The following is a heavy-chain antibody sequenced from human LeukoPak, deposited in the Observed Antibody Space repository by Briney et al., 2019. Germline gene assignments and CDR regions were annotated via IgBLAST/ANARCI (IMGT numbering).Heavy chain of an antibody. CDR3: AKDSMRSWDYVWGSYRYTDYYFDY. D-gene: IGHD3-16*02. J-gene: IGHJ4*02. Sequence: GGSLRLSCAASGFTFSSYAMSWVRQAPGKGLEWVSAISGSGGSTYYADSVKGRFTISRGNSKSTLYLQMNSLRAEDTAVYYCAKDSMRSWDYVWGSYRYTDYYFDYWGQGTLVTVSS. CDR1: GFTFSSYA. CDR2: ISGSGGST. V-gene: IGHV3-23*01.